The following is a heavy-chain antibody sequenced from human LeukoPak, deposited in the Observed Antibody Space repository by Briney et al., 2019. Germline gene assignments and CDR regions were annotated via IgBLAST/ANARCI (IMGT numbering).Heavy chain of an antibody. J-gene: IGHJ4*02. CDR1: GFASSSYS. CDR3: AKDLGGEGGSGFPGQ. D-gene: IGHD3-10*01. Sequence: GGSLRLSCAACGFASSSYSMSWVRQAPGKGLEWVSAISGSGADTYYTDSVKGRFTISRDNSKTTLFLQMNSLRAEDTAIYYCAKDLGGEGGSGFPGQWGQGTLVTVSS. V-gene: IGHV3-23*01. CDR2: ISGSGADT.